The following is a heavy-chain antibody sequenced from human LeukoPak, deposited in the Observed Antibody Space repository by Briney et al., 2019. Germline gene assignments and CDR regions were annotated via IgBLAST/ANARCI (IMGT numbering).Heavy chain of an antibody. J-gene: IGHJ5*02. V-gene: IGHV1-2*02. CDR1: GYTFIDYY. CDR2: INPNSGGT. D-gene: IGHD3-3*01. Sequence: ASVKVSCKASGYTFIDYYIHWVRQAPGQGLEWMGWINPNSGGTNYAQKFQGRGTMTRDTSITTTYMELSRLTPDDSAVYFCATEASGLNWFDPWGQGTLDTVSS. CDR3: ATEASGLNWFDP.